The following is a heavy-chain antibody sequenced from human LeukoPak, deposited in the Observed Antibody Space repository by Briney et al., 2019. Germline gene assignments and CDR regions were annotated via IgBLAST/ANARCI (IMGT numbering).Heavy chain of an antibody. Sequence: GRCLRLSCAASGFIFGVFAMHCVRQAPGKGLEWVSGISWNSGSIGYAESVKGRFTISRATAKNSLYLQMNSLRAEDTALYYCAKGRGIAVAGSFDYWGQGTLVTVSS. D-gene: IGHD6-19*01. V-gene: IGHV3-9*01. CDR2: ISWNSGSI. CDR1: GFIFGVFA. J-gene: IGHJ4*02. CDR3: AKGRGIAVAGSFDY.